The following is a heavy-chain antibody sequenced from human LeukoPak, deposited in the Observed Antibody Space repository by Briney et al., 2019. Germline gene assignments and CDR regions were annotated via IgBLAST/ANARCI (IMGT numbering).Heavy chain of an antibody. J-gene: IGHJ4*02. D-gene: IGHD3-22*01. CDR1: GYTFTGYY. Sequence: ASVKVSCKASGYTFTGYYLHWVRQAPGQGLEWMGWINPNSGGTNYAQKFQGRVTMTRDTSISTAYMELSRLRSDDTAVYYCARDYYYDSSGYSNWGQGTLVTVSS. CDR3: ARDYYYDSSGYSN. V-gene: IGHV1-2*02. CDR2: INPNSGGT.